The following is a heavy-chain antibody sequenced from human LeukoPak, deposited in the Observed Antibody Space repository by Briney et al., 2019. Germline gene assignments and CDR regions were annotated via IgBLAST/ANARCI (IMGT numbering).Heavy chain of an antibody. D-gene: IGHD1-26*01. J-gene: IGHJ2*01. CDR3: ARRVGAHWSFDL. V-gene: IGHV4-59*01. Sequence: SETLSLTCTVSGGSISTYYWSWIRQPPGMGLEWIGYIYYSGSTNYNPSLKSRVTISLDTSKNQFSLKLNSVTAADTAVYYCARRVGAHWSFDLWGRGTLVTVSS. CDR1: GGSISTYY. CDR2: IYYSGST.